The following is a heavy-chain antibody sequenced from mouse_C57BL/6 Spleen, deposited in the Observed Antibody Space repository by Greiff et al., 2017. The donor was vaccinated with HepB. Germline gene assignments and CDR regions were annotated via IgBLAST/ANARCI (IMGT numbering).Heavy chain of an antibody. CDR1: GFTIKDYY. J-gene: IGHJ3*01. V-gene: IGHV14-2*01. CDR2: IDPEDGET. Sequence: VQLQQSGAELVKPGASVKLSCTASGFTIKDYYLHWVKQRPEQGLEWIGRIDPEDGETKYAPKFQGKATITADTSSNTAYLQLSSLTSEDTAVDYCARAGRNGDEVDDWGKGTLVTVAA. D-gene: IGHD4-1*01. CDR3: ARAGRNGDEVDD.